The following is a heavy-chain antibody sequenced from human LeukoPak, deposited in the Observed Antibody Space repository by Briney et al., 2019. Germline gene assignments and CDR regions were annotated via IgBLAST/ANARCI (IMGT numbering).Heavy chain of an antibody. V-gene: IGHV4-59*08. CDR2: IYYSGST. D-gene: IGHD3/OR15-3a*01. Sequence: SETLSLTCTVSGGSISSYYWSWLRQPPGKGLEWIGYIYYSGSTNYNPSLKSRVTISVDTSKNQFSLRLTSVTAADTAVYYCARQTGSGLFILPGGQGTLVTVSS. CDR3: ARQTGSGLFILP. J-gene: IGHJ4*02. CDR1: GGSISSYY.